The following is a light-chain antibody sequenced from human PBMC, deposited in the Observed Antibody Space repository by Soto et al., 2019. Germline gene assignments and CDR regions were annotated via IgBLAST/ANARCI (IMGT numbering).Light chain of an antibody. Sequence: EIVLTQSPGTLSLSAGERATLSCRASQSVSSSFLAWYQQKPGQAPRLLIYGASSRATGIPDRFSGSGSGTDFTLTISRLEPEDFAVYNCQQYGSSPPFTFGQGTKLEIK. CDR3: QQYGSSPPFT. V-gene: IGKV3-20*01. CDR1: QSVSSSF. J-gene: IGKJ2*01. CDR2: GAS.